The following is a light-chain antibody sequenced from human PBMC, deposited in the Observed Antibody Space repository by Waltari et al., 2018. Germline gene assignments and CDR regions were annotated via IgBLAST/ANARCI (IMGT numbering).Light chain of an antibody. J-gene: IGLJ3*02. CDR3: LSRDSSSTRL. CDR2: GQD. V-gene: IGLV3-19*01. Sequence: SSELTQDPAVSVALGQTFTITCQGDSLRRYSASWYQQRPGQAPILVLYGQDNRPSGIPDRFSGSTSGDTATLTITGAQAEDEADYYCLSRDSSSTRLFGGGTRLTV. CDR1: SLRRYS.